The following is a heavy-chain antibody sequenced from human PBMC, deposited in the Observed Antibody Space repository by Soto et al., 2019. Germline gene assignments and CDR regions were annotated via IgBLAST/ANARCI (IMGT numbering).Heavy chain of an antibody. Sequence: QVQLVESGGGVVQPGRSLRLSCAASGFTFSSYGMHWARQAPGEGLEWVAVISYDGNRKYYADSVKGRFPISRDFSKNTVYLHMNSLRVEDTAVYFCARKGYGGRWSLDYWGQGILVTVSS. CDR1: GFTFSSYG. D-gene: IGHD6-13*01. CDR2: ISYDGNRK. J-gene: IGHJ4*02. CDR3: ARKGYGGRWSLDY. V-gene: IGHV3-30*03.